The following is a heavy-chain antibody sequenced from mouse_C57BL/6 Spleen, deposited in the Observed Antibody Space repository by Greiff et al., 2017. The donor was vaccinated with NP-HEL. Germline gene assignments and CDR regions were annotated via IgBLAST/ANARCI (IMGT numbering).Heavy chain of an antibody. CDR2: IRSKSNNYAT. CDR3: VRQRDGHFDY. Sequence: EVMLVESGGGLVQPKGSLKLSCAASGFSFNTYAMNWVRQAPGKGLEWVARIRSKSNNYATYYADSVKDRFTISRDDSESMLYLQMNNLKTEDTVMYYSVRQRDGHFDYWGQGTTLTVSS. D-gene: IGHD2-3*01. CDR1: GFSFNTYA. J-gene: IGHJ2*01. V-gene: IGHV10-1*01.